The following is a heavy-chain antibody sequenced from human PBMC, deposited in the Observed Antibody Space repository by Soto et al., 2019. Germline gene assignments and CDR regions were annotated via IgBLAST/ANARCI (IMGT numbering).Heavy chain of an antibody. CDR1: GFTFRSYA. J-gene: IGHJ4*02. D-gene: IGHD2-15*01. CDR3: AKEERMTPPFFDY. CDR2: ISGSGGST. Sequence: GRSLRLPCAASGFTFRSYAMSWVRQAPGKGLEWVSAISGSGGSTYYADSVKGRFTISRDNSKNTLYLQMNSLRAEDTAVYYCAKEERMTPPFFDYWGQGPLVTVSS. V-gene: IGHV3-23*01.